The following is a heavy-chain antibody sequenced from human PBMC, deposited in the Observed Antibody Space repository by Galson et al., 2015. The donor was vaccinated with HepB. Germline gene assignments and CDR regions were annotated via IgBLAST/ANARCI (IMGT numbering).Heavy chain of an antibody. V-gene: IGHV3-7*01. CDR2: IKQDGSEK. D-gene: IGHD3-22*01. Sequence: SLRLSCAASGFTFSSYWMSWVRQAPGKGLEWVANIKQDGSEKYYADSVKGRFTISRDNAKNSLYLQMNSLRAEDTAVYYCARWDTDYYDSSGLLPSGYWGQGTLVTVSS. J-gene: IGHJ4*02. CDR3: ARWDTDYYDSSGLLPSGY. CDR1: GFTFSSYW.